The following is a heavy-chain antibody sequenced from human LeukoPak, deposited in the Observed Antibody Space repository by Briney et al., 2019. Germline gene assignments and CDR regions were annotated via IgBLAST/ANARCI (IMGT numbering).Heavy chain of an antibody. D-gene: IGHD4-17*01. J-gene: IGHJ4*02. Sequence: GGSLRLSCAASGFTFNNYGMHWVSQAPGKGLEGVAVVWYDGNNKYYADSVKGRFTISRDNSKNTLYLQMNSLRTEDTAVYYCARDAELTTTVVDNWGQGTLVTVSS. CDR2: VWYDGNNK. CDR1: GFTFNNYG. V-gene: IGHV3-33*01. CDR3: ARDAELTTTVVDN.